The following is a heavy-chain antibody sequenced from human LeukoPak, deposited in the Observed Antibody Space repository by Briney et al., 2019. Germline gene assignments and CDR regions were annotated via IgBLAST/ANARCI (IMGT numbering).Heavy chain of an antibody. CDR2: INWNGDST. J-gene: IGHJ4*02. CDR1: GFNFDDYG. D-gene: IGHD3-10*01. V-gene: IGHV3-20*04. Sequence: PGGSLRLSCAASGFNFDDYGMIWVRQAPGKGLEWVSGINWNGDSTGYADSMKGRFTIPRDNAKNSLYLQMNSPRAEDTALYYCARTPNYGSGSYDYWGQGTLVTVSS. CDR3: ARTPNYGSGSYDY.